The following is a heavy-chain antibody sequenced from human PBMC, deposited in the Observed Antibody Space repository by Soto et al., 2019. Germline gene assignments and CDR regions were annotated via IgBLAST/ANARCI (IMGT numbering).Heavy chain of an antibody. CDR1: GFTFSSHA. D-gene: IGHD6-13*01. CDR3: AKGGESGSWSNFYGMDV. J-gene: IGHJ6*02. V-gene: IGHV3-23*01. CDR2: IGGSGGST. Sequence: EVQLLESGGALVQPGASLRLSCAASGFTFSSHAMSWVRQAPGKGLEWVSAIGGSGGSTYYADSVKGRFTISRDNSKNTLYLQMNSLRVEDTAIYYCAKGGESGSWSNFYGMDVWGQGTTVTVSS.